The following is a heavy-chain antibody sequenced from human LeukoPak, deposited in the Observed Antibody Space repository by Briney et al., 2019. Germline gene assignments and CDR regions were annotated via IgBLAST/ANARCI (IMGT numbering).Heavy chain of an antibody. J-gene: IGHJ4*02. CDR2: IYYSGST. CDR1: GGSISSYY. Sequence: SETLSLTCTVSGGSISSYYWSWIRQPPGKGLEWIGYIYYSGSTNYNPSLKSRVTISVDTSKNQFSLRLTSVTAADTAVYYCARGGTSDNRSPGYWGQGTLVTVSS. V-gene: IGHV4-59*01. CDR3: ARGGTSDNRSPGY. D-gene: IGHD1-14*01.